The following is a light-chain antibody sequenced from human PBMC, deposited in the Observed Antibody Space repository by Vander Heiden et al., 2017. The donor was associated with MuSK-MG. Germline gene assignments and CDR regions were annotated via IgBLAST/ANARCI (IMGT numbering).Light chain of an antibody. CDR2: RNN. CDR3: AASDDSLSGWV. V-gene: IGLV1-47*01. Sequence: QSVLTQPPSASGTPGQRVTISCSGSSSNIGSNYVYWYQQLPGTAPKLLIYRNNQRPSGVPDRFSGSKSGTSASLAISGLRSEDEADYYCAASDDSLSGWVFGGGTKLTVL. J-gene: IGLJ3*02. CDR1: SSNIGSNY.